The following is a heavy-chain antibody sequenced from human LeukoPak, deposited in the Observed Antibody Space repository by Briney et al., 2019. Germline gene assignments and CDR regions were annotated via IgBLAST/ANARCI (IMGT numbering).Heavy chain of an antibody. Sequence: GGSLRLSCAASGFTFSSYGMSWVRQAPGKGLEWVSAISGSGGSTYYADSVKGRFTISRDNSKNTPYLQMNSLRAEDTAVYYCAKSLSGSYYFDYWCQGTLVTVSS. CDR3: AKSLSGSYYFDY. CDR1: GFTFSSYG. CDR2: ISGSGGST. D-gene: IGHD1-26*01. J-gene: IGHJ4*02. V-gene: IGHV3-23*01.